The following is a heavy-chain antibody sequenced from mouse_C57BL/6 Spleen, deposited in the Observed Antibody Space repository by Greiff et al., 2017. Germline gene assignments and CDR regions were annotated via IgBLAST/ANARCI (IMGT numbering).Heavy chain of an antibody. Sequence: QVHVKQSGAELVKPGASVKISCKASGYAFSSYWMNWLKQRPGKGLEWIGQLYPGDGDTNYNRKFKGKATLTADKSSSTAYMQLSSLTSEDSAVYFCARSDYDEGGFWGQGTTLTVSS. CDR3: ARSDYDEGGF. CDR2: LYPGDGDT. D-gene: IGHD2-4*01. J-gene: IGHJ2*01. CDR1: GYAFSSYW. V-gene: IGHV1-80*01.